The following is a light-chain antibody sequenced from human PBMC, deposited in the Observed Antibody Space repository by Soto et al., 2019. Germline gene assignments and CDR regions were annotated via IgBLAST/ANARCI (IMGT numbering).Light chain of an antibody. CDR2: EVS. J-gene: IGLJ2*01. V-gene: IGLV2-8*01. CDR1: SSELGGYNY. Sequence: QSALNQPPSASGSPGQSVTLSCTGTSSELGGYNYVSWYQHHPGKAPKLMIYEVSKQPSGVPDRFSGSKSGNTASLTVSGLEAGADAVYYCGPHAGSSNFVFGGGTNLTVL. CDR3: GPHAGSSNFV.